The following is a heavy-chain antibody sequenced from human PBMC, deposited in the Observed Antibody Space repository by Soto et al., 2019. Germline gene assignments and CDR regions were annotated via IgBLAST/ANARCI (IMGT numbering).Heavy chain of an antibody. D-gene: IGHD6-13*01. CDR3: ARDGEQQLPV. CDR1: GGTFSSYA. CDR2: IIPIFGTA. J-gene: IGHJ6*02. V-gene: IGHV1-69*13. Sequence: GASVKVSCKASGGTFSSYAISWVRQAPGQGLEWMGGIIPIFGTANYAQKFQGRVTITADESTSTAYMELSSLRSEDTAVYYCARDGEQQLPVWGQGTTVTVPS.